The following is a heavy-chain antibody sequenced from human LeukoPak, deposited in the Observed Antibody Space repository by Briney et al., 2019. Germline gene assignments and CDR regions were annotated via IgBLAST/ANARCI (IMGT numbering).Heavy chain of an antibody. CDR1: RFTFSSSW. J-gene: IGHJ3*02. Sequence: GGSLRLSCAGSRFTFSSSWIHWVRQDPGKGLVWVSRIHREESTISYADSVKGRFTISRDDAKNTLYLQMNSLRAEDTAVYYCTRGNLAAGGAFDIWGQGTVVTVSS. CDR2: IHREESTI. V-gene: IGHV3-74*01. CDR3: TRGNLAAGGAFDI. D-gene: IGHD6-13*01.